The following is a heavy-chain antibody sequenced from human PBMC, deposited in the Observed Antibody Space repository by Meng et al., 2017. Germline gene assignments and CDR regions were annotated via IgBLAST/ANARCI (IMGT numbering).Heavy chain of an antibody. CDR3: AAYSGYDYYFDY. D-gene: IGHD5-12*01. V-gene: IGHV1-24*01. CDR1: GYTLTELS. CDR2: FDPEDGET. J-gene: IGHJ4*02. Sequence: QVQLLQSGAEVKKPGASVQVSCKVSGYTLTELSMHWVRQAPGKGLEWMGGFDPEDGETIYAQKFQGRVTMTEDTSTDTAYMELSSLRSEDTAVYYCAAYSGYDYYFDYWGQGTLVTVSS.